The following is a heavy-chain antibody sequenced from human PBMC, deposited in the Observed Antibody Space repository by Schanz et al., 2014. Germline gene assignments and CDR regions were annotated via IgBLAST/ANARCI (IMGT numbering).Heavy chain of an antibody. Sequence: EVQLVESGGGLVQPGGSLRLSCAASGFTFRTYLMNWVRQAPGKGLEWVSFISSSSSTIYYADSVKGRFTISRDDAKNSLYLQMNSLRAEDTALYYCAKDRQTTVNRVGYYYGMDVWGQGTTVTVSS. CDR2: ISSSSSTI. D-gene: IGHD4-4*01. CDR1: GFTFRTYL. J-gene: IGHJ6*02. V-gene: IGHV3-48*04. CDR3: AKDRQTTVNRVGYYYGMDV.